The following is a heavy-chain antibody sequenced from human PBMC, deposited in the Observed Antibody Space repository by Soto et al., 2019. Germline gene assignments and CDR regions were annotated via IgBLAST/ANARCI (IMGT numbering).Heavy chain of an antibody. CDR3: ARERRDAYNLFYGMDV. CDR1: GYTFSSYG. J-gene: IGHJ6*02. CDR2: ISAYSDDT. Sequence: ASVKVSCKASGYTFSSYGISWVRQAPGQGLEWMGWISAYSDDTNYAQILQGRVTMTTDTSTSTAYMELRSLRSDDTAVYYCARERRDAYNLFYGMDVWGQGTTVTVS. V-gene: IGHV1-18*01. D-gene: IGHD1-1*01.